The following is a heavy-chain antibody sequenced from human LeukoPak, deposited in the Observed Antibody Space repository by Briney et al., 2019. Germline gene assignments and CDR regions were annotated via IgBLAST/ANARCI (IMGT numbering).Heavy chain of an antibody. CDR3: AREVQELRYYYYYMDV. D-gene: IGHD1-7*01. CDR2: IYYSGST. V-gene: IGHV4-59*01. J-gene: IGHJ6*03. Sequence: PSETLSLTCTVSGGSISSYYWSWIRQPPGKGLEWIGYIYYSGSTNYNPSLKSRVTISVDTSKNQFSLKLSSVTAADTAVYYCAREVQELRYYYYYMDVWGKGTTVTVSS. CDR1: GGSISSYY.